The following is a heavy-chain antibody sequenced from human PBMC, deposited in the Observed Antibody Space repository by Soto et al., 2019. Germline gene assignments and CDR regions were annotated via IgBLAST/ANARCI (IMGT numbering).Heavy chain of an antibody. CDR1: GFTISTHA. Sequence: QFQLVESGGGVVQLGRSLRLSCAASGFTISTHAMHWVRQAPGKGLECVAIVSFDGSNKYYADSVKGRFTISRDNSKNTLYLQMSGLTPEDTAFYYCARDQTVITTAGGGRIDHWGQGTLVTVSS. J-gene: IGHJ4*02. V-gene: IGHV3-30-3*01. CDR2: VSFDGSNK. CDR3: ARDQTVITTAGGGRIDH. D-gene: IGHD6-13*01.